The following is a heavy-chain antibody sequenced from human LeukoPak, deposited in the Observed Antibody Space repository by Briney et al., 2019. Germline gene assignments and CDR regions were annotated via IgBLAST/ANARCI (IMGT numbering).Heavy chain of an antibody. J-gene: IGHJ4*02. V-gene: IGHV4-34*01. CDR1: GGSFSGYY. CDR2: INHSGST. CDR3: ARDVAYYYGSGSQFDY. D-gene: IGHD3-10*01. Sequence: SETLSLTCAVYGGSFSGYYWSWIRQPPGKGLEWIGEINHSGSTNYNPSLKSRVTMSVDTSKNQFSLKLSSVTAADTAVYYCARDVAYYYGSGSQFDYWGQGTLVTVSS.